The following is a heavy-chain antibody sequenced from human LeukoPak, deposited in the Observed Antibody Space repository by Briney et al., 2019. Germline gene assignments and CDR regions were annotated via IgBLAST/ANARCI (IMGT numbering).Heavy chain of an antibody. D-gene: IGHD2-21*02. CDR2: ISSSGSTI. V-gene: IGHV3-11*01. CDR3: ARECSGGDCYSQRAFDI. Sequence: GGSLRLSCAASGFTFSGYYMSWIRQAPGKGLEWVSYISSSGSTIYYADSVKGRFTISRDNAKNSLYLQMNSLRAEDTAVYYCARECSGGDCYSQRAFDIWGQGTMVTVSS. CDR1: GFTFSGYY. J-gene: IGHJ3*02.